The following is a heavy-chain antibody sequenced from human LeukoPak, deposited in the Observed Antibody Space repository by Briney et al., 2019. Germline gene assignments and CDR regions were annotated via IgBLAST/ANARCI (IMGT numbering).Heavy chain of an antibody. D-gene: IGHD3-22*01. CDR1: GFTFSTYS. CDR3: ARGPHERSGYPDD. V-gene: IGHV3-48*01. Sequence: GGSLRLSCAASGFTFSTYSMHWVRQAPGKGLEWVSYISSSSSPIYYADSVKGRFTISRDNARNLLYLQMNSLRAEDTAVYYCARGPHERSGYPDDWGQGTLVTVSS. CDR2: ISSSSSPI. J-gene: IGHJ4*02.